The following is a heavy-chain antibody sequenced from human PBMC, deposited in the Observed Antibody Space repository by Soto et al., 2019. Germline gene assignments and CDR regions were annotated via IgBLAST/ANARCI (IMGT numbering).Heavy chain of an antibody. J-gene: IGHJ4*02. V-gene: IGHV1-18*01. CDR3: ARLTNYDFWSGYPSGPFDY. CDR1: GYTFTSYG. D-gene: IGHD3-3*01. Sequence: GASVKVSCKASGYTFTSYGISWVRQAPGQGLEWMGWISAYNGNTNYAQKLQGRVTMTTDTSTSTAYMELRSLRSDDTAVYYCARLTNYDFWSGYPSGPFDYWGQGTLVTVSS. CDR2: ISAYNGNT.